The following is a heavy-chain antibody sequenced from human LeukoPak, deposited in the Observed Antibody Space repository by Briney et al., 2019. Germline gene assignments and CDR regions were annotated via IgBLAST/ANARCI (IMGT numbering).Heavy chain of an antibody. V-gene: IGHV1-2*02. Sequence: ASVKVSCKASGYTFTGYYIHWLRQAPGHGLEWMGWVNPNSGETRYAQKFQGRVTMTSDTSISTAYMELSRLRSDDTALYYCARDRRFLAPDNYMEVWGKGSTVIVSS. J-gene: IGHJ6*03. D-gene: IGHD3-3*01. CDR3: ARDRRFLAPDNYMEV. CDR2: VNPNSGET. CDR1: GYTFTGYY.